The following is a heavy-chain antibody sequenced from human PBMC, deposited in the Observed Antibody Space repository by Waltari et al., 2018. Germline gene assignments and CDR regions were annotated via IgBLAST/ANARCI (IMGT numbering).Heavy chain of an antibody. V-gene: IGHV3-23*01. CDR2: ISGSGGST. CDR1: GFTFSSYA. D-gene: IGHD2-2*01. J-gene: IGHJ4*02. Sequence: EVQLLESGGGLVQPGGSLRLSCAASGFTFSSYAMSWVRQAPVKGLEWVSAISGSGGSTYYADSVKGRFTISRDNSKNTLYLQMNSLRAEDTAVYYCAKGHLGYCSSTSCLYYFDYWGQGTLVTVSS. CDR3: AKGHLGYCSSTSCLYYFDY.